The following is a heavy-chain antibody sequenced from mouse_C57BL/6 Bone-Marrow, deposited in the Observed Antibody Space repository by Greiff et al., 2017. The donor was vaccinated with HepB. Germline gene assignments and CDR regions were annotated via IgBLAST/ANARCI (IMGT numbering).Heavy chain of an antibody. CDR1: GFNIKDDY. CDR2: IDPENGDT. CDR3: TLDDFDY. D-gene: IGHD2-3*01. V-gene: IGHV14-4*01. Sequence: VQLQQPGAELVRPGASVKLSCTASGFNIKDDYMHWVKQRPEQGLEWIGWIDPENGDTEYASKFQGKATITADTSSNTAYLQLSSLTSEDTAVYYCTLDDFDYWGQGTTLTVSS. J-gene: IGHJ2*01.